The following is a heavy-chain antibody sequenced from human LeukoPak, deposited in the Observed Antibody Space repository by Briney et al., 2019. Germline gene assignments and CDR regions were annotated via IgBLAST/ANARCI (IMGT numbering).Heavy chain of an antibody. CDR3: ARGVKTAYYDSSGYSPGGY. V-gene: IGHV1-18*01. CDR1: GYTFTSYG. CDR2: ISAYNGNT. D-gene: IGHD3-22*01. J-gene: IGHJ4*02. Sequence: ASVKVSCKASGYTFTSYGISWVRQAPGQGLEWMGWISAYNGNTNDAQKLQGRVTMTTDTSTSTAYMELRSLRSDDTAVYYCARGVKTAYYDSSGYSPGGYWGQGTLVTVSS.